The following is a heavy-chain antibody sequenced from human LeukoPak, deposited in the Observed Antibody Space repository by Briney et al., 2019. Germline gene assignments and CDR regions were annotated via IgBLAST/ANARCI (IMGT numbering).Heavy chain of an antibody. Sequence: SETLSLTCTVSGGSINSYYWSRIRQPPGKGLEWIGYIYYSGSTNYNPSLKSRVTISVDTSKNQFSLKLSSVTAADTAVYYCARSRGYGLPPDYWGQGTLVTVSS. J-gene: IGHJ4*02. CDR3: ARSRGYGLPPDY. V-gene: IGHV4-59*01. D-gene: IGHD2-15*01. CDR1: GGSINSYY. CDR2: IYYSGST.